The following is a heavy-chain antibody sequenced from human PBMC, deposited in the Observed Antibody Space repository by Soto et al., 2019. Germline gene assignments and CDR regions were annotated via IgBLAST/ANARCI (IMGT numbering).Heavy chain of an antibody. D-gene: IGHD2-2*02. CDR2: ISGYNGNT. J-gene: IGHJ4*02. CDR1: GYTFTRYG. Sequence: QVQLVQSGAEVKKPGASVRVSCKASGYTFTRYGISWVRQAPGQGLERMGWISGYNGNTKEAQKFQGRVTMTTDTAANTAHMELRGLRSDDTAVYYCARGSAYTTPWSFDQWGQGTLVTVSS. V-gene: IGHV1-18*01. CDR3: ARGSAYTTPWSFDQ.